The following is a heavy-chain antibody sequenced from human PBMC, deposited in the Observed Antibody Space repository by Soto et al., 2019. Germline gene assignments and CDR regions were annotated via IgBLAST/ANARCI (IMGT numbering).Heavy chain of an antibody. CDR1: GYTVTTYW. CDR2: VFPGDSDA. Sequence: GESLKISWEVSGYTVTTYWIAWGRQVPGKGLEWLGIVFPGDSDARYRPSFQGQASIFVDKSVSPVYLQLSGLRASDTAIYYCARASRVVATIPFAFDFWGQGTMVTVSS. CDR3: ARASRVVATIPFAFDF. V-gene: IGHV5-51*01. D-gene: IGHD2-21*01. J-gene: IGHJ3*01.